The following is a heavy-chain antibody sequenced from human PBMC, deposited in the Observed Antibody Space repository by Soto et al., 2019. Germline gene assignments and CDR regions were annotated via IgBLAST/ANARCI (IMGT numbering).Heavy chain of an antibody. D-gene: IGHD3-3*01. CDR2: ISAYNGNT. V-gene: IGHV1-18*01. J-gene: IGHJ6*04. CDR3: ARLRTSRSYYYGMDV. Sequence: ASVKVSCKASGYTFTSYGISWVRQAPGQGLEWMGWISAYNGNTNYAQKLQGRVTMTTDTSTSTAYMELRSLRSDDTAVYYCARLRTSRSYYYGMDVWGKGTTVTVSS. CDR1: GYTFTSYG.